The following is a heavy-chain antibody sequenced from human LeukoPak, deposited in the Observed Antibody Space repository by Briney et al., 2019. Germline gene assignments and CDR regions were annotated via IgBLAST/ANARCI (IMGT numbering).Heavy chain of an antibody. V-gene: IGHV4-34*01. CDR3: ARAEYYDILTGSPFDI. CDR2: INHSGST. D-gene: IGHD3-9*01. J-gene: IGHJ3*02. CDR1: GGSFSGYY. Sequence: SETLSLTCAVYGGSFSGYYWSWIRQPPGKGLEWIGEINHSGSTNYNPSLKSRVTISVDTSKNQFSLKLSSVTAADTAVYYCARAEYYDILTGSPFDIWGQGTMVTVSS.